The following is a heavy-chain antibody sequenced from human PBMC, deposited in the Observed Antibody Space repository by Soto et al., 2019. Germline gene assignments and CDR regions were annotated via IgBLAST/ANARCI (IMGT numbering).Heavy chain of an antibody. CDR1: GGTFGNSA. D-gene: IGHD3-16*01. CDR3: AKVMAAAGYDS. Sequence: QVKLVQSGAEVKKPGSSVKVSCKASGGTFGNSAISWVRQDPGQGLEWMGGIIPGFGTVNYAQKFWGRGTITADESTSTVFMEMSRLTSEDTAVYYCAKVMAAAGYDSWGQGTLVTVSS. V-gene: IGHV1-69*01. CDR2: IIPGFGTV. J-gene: IGHJ4*02.